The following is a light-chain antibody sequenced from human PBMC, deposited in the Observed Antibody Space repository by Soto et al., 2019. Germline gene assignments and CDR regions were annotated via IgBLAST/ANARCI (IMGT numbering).Light chain of an antibody. CDR2: DAS. J-gene: IGKJ5*01. CDR1: QTISSW. V-gene: IGKV1-5*01. Sequence: DIQMTQSPFTLSASVGDRVTITCRASQTISSWLAWYQQKPGKAPKLLIYDASSLESGVPSRFSGSGSGTEFTLTISSLQPDDFATYYCQQYKYYSTFGQGTRLEIK. CDR3: QQYKYYST.